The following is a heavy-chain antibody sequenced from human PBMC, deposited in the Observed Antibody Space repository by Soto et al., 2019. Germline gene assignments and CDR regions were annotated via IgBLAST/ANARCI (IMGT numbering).Heavy chain of an antibody. D-gene: IGHD2-2*01. Sequence: GGSLRLSCAASGFTFSSYSMNWVRQAPGKGLEWVSSISSSSSYIYYADSVKGRFTISRDNAKNSLYLQMNSLRAEDTAVYYCARDLCSSTSCYAKRGAGIFDYWGQGTLVTVSS. V-gene: IGHV3-21*01. J-gene: IGHJ4*02. CDR3: ARDLCSSTSCYAKRGAGIFDY. CDR2: ISSSSSYI. CDR1: GFTFSSYS.